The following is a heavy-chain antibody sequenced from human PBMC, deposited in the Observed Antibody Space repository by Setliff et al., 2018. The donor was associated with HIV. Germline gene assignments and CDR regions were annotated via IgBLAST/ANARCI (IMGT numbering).Heavy chain of an antibody. CDR1: GGSINSGGYY. CDR3: ARARYIVIRGDAGMDV. CDR2: IYTSGLT. D-gene: IGHD3-10*01. J-gene: IGHJ6*02. Sequence: SETLSLTCTVSGGSINSGGYYWVWIRQPALKGLEWIGRIYTSGLTNYNPSLKSRVTISVDTSKNQVSLKLSSVTAPDTAVYYCARARYIVIRGDAGMDVWGPGTTVTV. V-gene: IGHV4-61*02.